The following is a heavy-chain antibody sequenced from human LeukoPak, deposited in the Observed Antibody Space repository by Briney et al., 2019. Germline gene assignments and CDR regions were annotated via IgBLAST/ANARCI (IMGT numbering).Heavy chain of an antibody. CDR1: GGSLSGYL. D-gene: IGHD6-6*01. Sequence: PSETLSLTCAVYGGSLSGYLWSWIHQPPGKGLEWIGEINHSGSTNYNPSLKSRVTISLDTSKNQFSLKLSSMTAADTAVYYCSRDPRVIEGRLLKFDPWGQGTLVTVSS. V-gene: IGHV4-34*01. J-gene: IGHJ5*02. CDR2: INHSGST. CDR3: SRDPRVIEGRLLKFDP.